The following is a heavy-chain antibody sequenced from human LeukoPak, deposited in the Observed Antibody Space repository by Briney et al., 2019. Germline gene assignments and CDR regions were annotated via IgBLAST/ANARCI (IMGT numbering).Heavy chain of an antibody. CDR3: ARVSYSIPLS. V-gene: IGHV5-10-1*01. CDR2: IDPSDSYT. CDR1: GYSFTSYW. D-gene: IGHD4-11*01. Sequence: PGGSLRISRKGSGYSFTSYWITWVRQMPGKGLEWMGRIDPSDSYTNYSPSFQGHVTISADKSISTAYLQWSSLKASDTAMYYCARVSYSIPLSWGQGTLVTVSS. J-gene: IGHJ4*02.